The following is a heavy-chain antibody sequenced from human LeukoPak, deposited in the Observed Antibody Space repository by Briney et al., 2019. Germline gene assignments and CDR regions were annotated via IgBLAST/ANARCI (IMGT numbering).Heavy chain of an antibody. CDR1: GGTFSSYA. V-gene: IGHV1-69*06. D-gene: IGHD3-22*01. Sequence: GASVKVSCKASGGTFSSYAISWVRQAPGQGLEWMGRIIPIFGTANYAQKFQGRVTITADKSTSTAYMELSSLRSEDTAVYYCATGMIVVASYAFDIWGQGTMVTVSS. J-gene: IGHJ3*02. CDR3: ATGMIVVASYAFDI. CDR2: IIPIFGTA.